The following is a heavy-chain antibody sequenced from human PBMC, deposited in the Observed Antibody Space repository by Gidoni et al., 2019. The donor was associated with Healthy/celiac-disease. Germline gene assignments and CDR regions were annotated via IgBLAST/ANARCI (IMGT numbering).Heavy chain of an antibody. D-gene: IGHD5-12*01. J-gene: IGHJ6*02. CDR2: ISSSSSYI. CDR1: GFTFSSYS. V-gene: IGHV3-21*01. Sequence: EVQLVESGGGLVKPGGSLRLSCAASGFTFSSYSMNWVRQAPGKGLEWVSSISSSSSYIYYADSVKGRFTISRDNAKNSLYLQMNSLRAEDTAVYYCARESIRVATPYYYYGMDVWGQGTTVTVSS. CDR3: ARESIRVATPYYYYGMDV.